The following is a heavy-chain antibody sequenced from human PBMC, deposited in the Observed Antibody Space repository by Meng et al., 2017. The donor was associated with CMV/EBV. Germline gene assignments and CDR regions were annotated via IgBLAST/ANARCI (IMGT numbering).Heavy chain of an antibody. Sequence: HLQGAGPGLVKPSGTPSPTCPFFGGSNSSYYWSWIRQPAGKGLEWIGRIYTSGSTNYNPSLKSRVTMSVDTSKNQFSLKLSSVTAADTAVYYCARGPEVDYGDYVGLDYWGQGTLVTVSS. CDR1: GGSNSSYY. D-gene: IGHD4-17*01. CDR2: IYTSGST. V-gene: IGHV4-4*07. CDR3: ARGPEVDYGDYVGLDY. J-gene: IGHJ4*02.